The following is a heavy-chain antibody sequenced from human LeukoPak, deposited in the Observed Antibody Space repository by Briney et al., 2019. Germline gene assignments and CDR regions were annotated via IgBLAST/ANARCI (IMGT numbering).Heavy chain of an antibody. CDR2: ISGSGCST. J-gene: IGHJ4*02. CDR1: GFTFSSYA. D-gene: IGHD3-22*01. Sequence: GGSLRLSCAASGFTFSSYALRWVRQAPGKGLEWVSAISGSGCSTYYADAVRDRFTIYRDNSKHTLYLPMNSLRAEDTAVYYCAKAYTYFYDSSGYYFDCGGQGTLATVSS. V-gene: IGHV3-23*01. CDR3: AKAYTYFYDSSGYYFDC.